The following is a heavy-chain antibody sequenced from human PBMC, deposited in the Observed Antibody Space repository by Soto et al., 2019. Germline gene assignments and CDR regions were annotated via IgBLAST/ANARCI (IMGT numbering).Heavy chain of an antibody. Sequence: QVQLQESGPGLVKPSETLSLTCTVSVESISIYYWSWIRQPPGKGLEWIGYMYYRGSTNYNPSLKSRVTISVDTSKNQFSLKLSSVTAADTAVYYCARDAGGPADYWGQGTLVTVSS. J-gene: IGHJ4*02. CDR1: VESISIYY. D-gene: IGHD2-15*01. CDR3: ARDAGGPADY. CDR2: MYYRGST. V-gene: IGHV4-59*01.